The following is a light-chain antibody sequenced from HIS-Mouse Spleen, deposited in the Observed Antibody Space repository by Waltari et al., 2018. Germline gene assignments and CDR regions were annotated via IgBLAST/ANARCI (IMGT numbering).Light chain of an antibody. CDR3: QQYYSYRFT. CDR2: AAS. J-gene: IGKJ3*01. V-gene: IGKV1-8*01. Sequence: RVTITCRASQGISSYLAWYQQKPGKAPKLLIYAASTLQSGVPSRFSGSGSGTDFTLTISCLQSEDFATYYCQQYYSYRFTFGPGTKVDIK. CDR1: QGISSY.